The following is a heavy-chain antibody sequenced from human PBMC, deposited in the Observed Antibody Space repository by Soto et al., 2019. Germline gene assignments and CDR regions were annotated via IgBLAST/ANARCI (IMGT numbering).Heavy chain of an antibody. CDR3: ARDRLPTYSSGRRSKPLDGY. CDR1: GYTFYSYG. V-gene: IGHV1-18*01. Sequence: GASVKVSCKASGYTFYSYGISGVRQAPGQGLEWMGWISAYNGNTKYAQKLQGRVTMTTDTSTSTAYMELRSLRAEDTAVYYCARDRLPTYSSGRRSKPLDGYWGQGTLVTVSS. J-gene: IGHJ4*02. CDR2: ISAYNGNT. D-gene: IGHD6-19*01.